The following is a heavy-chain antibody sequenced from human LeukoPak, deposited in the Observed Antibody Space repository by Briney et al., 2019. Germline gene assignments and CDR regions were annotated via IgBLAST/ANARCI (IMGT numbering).Heavy chain of an antibody. CDR3: ARVGRSGYTKDY. CDR2: ISSSSSTI. V-gene: IGHV3-48*01. CDR1: RFPFKPYS. D-gene: IGHD5-12*01. J-gene: IGHJ4*02. Sequence: PGGSLSLSCAASRFPFKPYSIDGVRGAPGKGLEWLSYISSSSSTIYYEDSVKGRCTVSRDKADNLVYLQMTSLGAEDTAVYYCARVGRSGYTKDYWGQGTLVTVAS.